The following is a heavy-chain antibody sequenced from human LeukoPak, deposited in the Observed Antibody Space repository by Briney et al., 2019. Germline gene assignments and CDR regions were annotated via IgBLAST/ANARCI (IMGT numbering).Heavy chain of an antibody. CDR3: AKDPYYSRGYPHFGS. CDR2: IQYDGSNK. J-gene: IGHJ4*02. D-gene: IGHD3-22*01. V-gene: IGHV3-30*02. CDR1: GFTFSNYG. Sequence: GGSLRLSCAASGFTFSNYGIHWVRQAPGKGLEWVAFIQYDGSNKYYADSVKGRFTISRDNSKNTLYLQMNSLRPEDTAVYYCAKDPYYSRGYPHFGSWGQGTLVTVPS.